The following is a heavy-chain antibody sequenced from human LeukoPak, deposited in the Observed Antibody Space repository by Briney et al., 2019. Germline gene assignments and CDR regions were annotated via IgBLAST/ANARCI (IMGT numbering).Heavy chain of an antibody. J-gene: IGHJ5*02. CDR2: ISSSGRTI. V-gene: IGHV3-48*03. Sequence: GGSLRLSCAASGFTFSSYEMNWVRQAPGKGLEWISYISSSGRTIYYAASVKGRFTISRDNANNSLYLQMNSLRAEDTAVYYCARDNSVEDTAWWFDPWGQGTPVTVSS. CDR3: ARDNSVEDTAWWFDP. D-gene: IGHD4-23*01. CDR1: GFTFSSYE.